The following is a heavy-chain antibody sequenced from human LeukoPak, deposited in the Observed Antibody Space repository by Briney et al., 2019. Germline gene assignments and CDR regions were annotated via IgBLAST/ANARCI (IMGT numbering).Heavy chain of an antibody. CDR1: GYTYTDCY. J-gene: IGHJ4*02. Sequence: ASVTVSCTSSGYTYTDCYIHWMRQAPAQGLEWMGIINPSGGSTSYAQKFQGRVTVTRDTSTSTVYMELSSLRSEDRAVYYCARRGPPKVVTPFDYWGQGTLVTVSS. CDR2: INPSGGST. V-gene: IGHV1-46*01. D-gene: IGHD2-2*01. CDR3: ARRGPPKVVTPFDY.